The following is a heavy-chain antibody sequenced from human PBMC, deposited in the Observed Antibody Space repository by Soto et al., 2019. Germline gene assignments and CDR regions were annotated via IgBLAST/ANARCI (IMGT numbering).Heavy chain of an antibody. J-gene: IGHJ4*02. CDR2: IKQDGSEK. Sequence: GGSLRLSCAASGFTFSSYWMGWVRQAPGKGLEWVANIKQDGSEKYYVDSVKGRFTISRDNAKNSLYLQMNSLRAEDTAVYYCATEDFDWLFAVDYWGQGTLVTVS. V-gene: IGHV3-7*01. CDR3: ATEDFDWLFAVDY. CDR1: GFTFSSYW. D-gene: IGHD3-9*01.